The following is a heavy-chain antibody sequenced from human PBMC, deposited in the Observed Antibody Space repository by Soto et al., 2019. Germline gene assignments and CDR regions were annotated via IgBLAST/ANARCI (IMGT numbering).Heavy chain of an antibody. CDR2: ISAYNGNT. J-gene: IGHJ6*02. D-gene: IGHD1-7*01. CDR1: GYTFTSYG. CDR3: ARVITGTTFYYDYGMDV. V-gene: IGHV1-18*01. Sequence: QVQLVQSGAEVKKPGASVKVSCKASGYTFTSYGINWVRQAPGQGLEWMGWISAYNGNTNYAQKLQGRVTMTTDTSTSTAYMELRSLRSDDTAVYYCARVITGTTFYYDYGMDVWGQGNTVNVSS.